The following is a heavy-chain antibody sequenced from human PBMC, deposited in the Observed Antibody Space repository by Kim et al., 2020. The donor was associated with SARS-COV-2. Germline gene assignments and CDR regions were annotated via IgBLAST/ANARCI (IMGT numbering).Heavy chain of an antibody. CDR3: AKDREAYLVVPFDY. Sequence: GGSLRLSCAASGFTFDDYAMHWVRQAPGKGLEWVSGISWNSGSIGYADSVKGRFTISRDNAKNSLYLQMNSLRAEDTALYYCAKDREAYLVVPFDYWGQGTLVTVSS. J-gene: IGHJ4*02. CDR2: ISWNSGSI. V-gene: IGHV3-9*01. D-gene: IGHD3-22*01. CDR1: GFTFDDYA.